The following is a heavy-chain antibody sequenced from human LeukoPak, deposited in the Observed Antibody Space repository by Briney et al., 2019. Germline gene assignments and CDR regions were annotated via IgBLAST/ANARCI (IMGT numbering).Heavy chain of an antibody. D-gene: IGHD3-22*01. V-gene: IGHV4-4*07. CDR3: ASTDYYDSSGYYRY. J-gene: IGHJ4*02. CDR2: IYTSGST. Sequence: SETLSLTCTVSGDSISNYYWSWIRQPAGKGLEWIGRIYTSGSTNYNPSLKSRVTMSVDTSKNQFSLKLTSVTAADTAVYYCASTDYYDSSGYYRYWGQGTLVTVSS. CDR1: GDSISNYY.